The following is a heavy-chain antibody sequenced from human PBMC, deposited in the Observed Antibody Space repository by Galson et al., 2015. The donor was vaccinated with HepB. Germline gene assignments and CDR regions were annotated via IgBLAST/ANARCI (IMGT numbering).Heavy chain of an antibody. CDR2: ILSVVTP. CDR3: ARRTEGAFDM. CDR1: GFTFNIYT. Sequence: SLRLSCAASGFTFNIYTMASVRPAPGKGLEWVSAILSVVTPDYTDSVKGRFTISRDNSKNMLYLQMSSLRAEDTAVYYCARRTEGAFDMWGQGTMVTVSS. V-gene: IGHV3-23*01. J-gene: IGHJ3*02. D-gene: IGHD1-1*01.